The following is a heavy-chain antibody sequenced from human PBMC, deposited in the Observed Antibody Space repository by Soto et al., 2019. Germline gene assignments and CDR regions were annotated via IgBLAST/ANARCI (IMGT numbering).Heavy chain of an antibody. CDR3: ARDRVGETTVVTGFVRYFDY. V-gene: IGHV4-31*03. Sequence: SETLSLTCTVSGGSISSGGYYWSWIRQHPGKGLEWIGYIYYSGSTYYNPSLKSRVTISVDTSKNQFSLKLSSVTAADTAVYYCARDRVGETTVVTGFVRYFDYWGQGTLVTVSS. CDR1: GGSISSGGYY. CDR2: IYYSGST. D-gene: IGHD4-17*01. J-gene: IGHJ4*02.